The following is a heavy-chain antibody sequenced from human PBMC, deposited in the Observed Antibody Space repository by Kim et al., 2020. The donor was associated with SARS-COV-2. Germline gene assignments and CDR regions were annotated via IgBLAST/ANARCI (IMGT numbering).Heavy chain of an antibody. CDR1: GGSFSGYY. CDR3: ARLGLGYGSGSYHTSGGM. D-gene: IGHD3-10*01. J-gene: IGHJ6*01. CDR2: INHSGST. V-gene: IGHV4-34*01. Sequence: SETLSLTCAVYGGSFSGYYWSWIRQPPGKGLEWIGEINHSGSTNYNPSLKSRVTISVDTSKNQFSLKLSSVTAADTAVYYCARLGLGYGSGSYHTSGGM.